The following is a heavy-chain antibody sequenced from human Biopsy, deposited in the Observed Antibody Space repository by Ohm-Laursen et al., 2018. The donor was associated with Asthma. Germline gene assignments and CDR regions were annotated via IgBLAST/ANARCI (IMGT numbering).Heavy chain of an antibody. J-gene: IGHJ6*02. Sequence: SSVKVSCKAPGGTFSKFAISWVRQAPGQGLERLGGIMTVFGKTNYAQKFQGRGTITADESTSTAYMEVTSLRSEDTVIYYCARCQVGYSSGWSLLLKKIYYSGMDVWGQGTAVTVSS. D-gene: IGHD6-19*01. CDR3: ARCQVGYSSGWSLLLKKIYYSGMDV. CDR2: IMTVFGKT. CDR1: GGTFSKFA. V-gene: IGHV1-69*01.